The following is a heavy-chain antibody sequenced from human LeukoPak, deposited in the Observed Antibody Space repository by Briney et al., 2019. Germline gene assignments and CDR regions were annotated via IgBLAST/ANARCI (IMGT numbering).Heavy chain of an antibody. CDR1: GYTLTELS. CDR2: FDPEDGET. D-gene: IGHD6-13*01. CDR3: ATFWPTIKIAEVDY. J-gene: IGHJ4*02. V-gene: IGHV1-24*01. Sequence: ASVEVSCKVSGYTLTELSMHWVRQAPGKGLEWMGGFDPEDGETIYAQKFQGRVTMTEDTSTDTAYMELSSLRSEDTAVYYCATFWPTIKIAEVDYWGQGTLVTVSS.